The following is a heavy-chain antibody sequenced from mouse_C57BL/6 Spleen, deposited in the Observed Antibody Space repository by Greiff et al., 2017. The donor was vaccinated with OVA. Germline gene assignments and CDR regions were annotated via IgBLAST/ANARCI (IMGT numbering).Heavy chain of an antibody. Sequence: EVKLVESGGDLVKPGGSLKLSCAASGFTFSSYGMSWVRQTPDKRLEWVATISSGGSYTYYPDSVKGRFTISRDTAKNTLYLQMSSLKSEDTAMYYCARHAYSGSSLYYYAMDYWGQGTSVTVSS. CDR2: ISSGGSYT. CDR1: GFTFSSYG. V-gene: IGHV5-6*01. CDR3: ARHAYSGSSLYYYAMDY. D-gene: IGHD1-1*01. J-gene: IGHJ4*01.